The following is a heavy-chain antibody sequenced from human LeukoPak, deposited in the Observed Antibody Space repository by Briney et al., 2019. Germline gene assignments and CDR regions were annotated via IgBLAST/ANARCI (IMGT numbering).Heavy chain of an antibody. Sequence: SETLSLTCAVYGGSFSGYHWSWIRQPPGEGLEWIGEINHSGSTNYNPSLKSRVTISVDTSKNQFSLKLSSVTAADTAVYYCARGHRVSSSWYVDYWGQGTLVTVSS. J-gene: IGHJ4*02. CDR1: GGSFSGYH. CDR2: INHSGST. V-gene: IGHV4-34*01. CDR3: ARGHRVSSSWYVDY. D-gene: IGHD6-13*01.